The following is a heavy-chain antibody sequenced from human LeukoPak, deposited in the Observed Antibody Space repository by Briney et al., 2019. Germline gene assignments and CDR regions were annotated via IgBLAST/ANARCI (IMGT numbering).Heavy chain of an antibody. J-gene: IGHJ4*02. CDR2: INHSGST. CDR1: GGSFSGYY. Sequence: SETLSLTCAVYGGSFSGYYWSWIRQPPGKGLEWIGEINHSGSTNYNPSLKSRVTISVDTSKNQLSLKLSSVTAADTAVYYCARGPGGDILTCYYRAFDYWGQGTLVTVSS. V-gene: IGHV4-34*01. D-gene: IGHD3-9*01. CDR3: ARGPGGDILTCYYRAFDY.